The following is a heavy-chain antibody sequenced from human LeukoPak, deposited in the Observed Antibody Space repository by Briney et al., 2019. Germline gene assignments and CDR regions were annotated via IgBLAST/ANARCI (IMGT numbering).Heavy chain of an antibody. J-gene: IGHJ4*02. CDR1: GYTFTGYY. Sequence: ASVKVSCKASGYTFTGYYMHWVRQAPGQGLEWMGWINPNSGGTNYAQKFQGWVTMTRDTSISTAYMELSRLRSDDTAVYYCASRLLGYCSSTSCTENSYWGQGTLVTVSS. D-gene: IGHD2-2*01. CDR2: INPNSGGT. V-gene: IGHV1-2*04. CDR3: ASRLLGYCSSTSCTENSY.